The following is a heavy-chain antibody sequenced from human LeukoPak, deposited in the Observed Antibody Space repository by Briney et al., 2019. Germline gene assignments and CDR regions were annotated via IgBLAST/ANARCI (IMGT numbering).Heavy chain of an antibody. CDR3: ARDGDRRYCSSTICYEDY. V-gene: IGHV4-34*01. Sequence: SETLSLTCAVYGGSFSGYYWSWIRQPPGKGLEWIGEINHSGSTNYNPSLKSRVTISVDTSKNQFSLKLSSVTAADTAVYYCARDGDRRYCSSTICYEDYWGQGTLVTVSS. CDR1: GGSFSGYY. CDR2: INHSGST. D-gene: IGHD2-2*01. J-gene: IGHJ4*02.